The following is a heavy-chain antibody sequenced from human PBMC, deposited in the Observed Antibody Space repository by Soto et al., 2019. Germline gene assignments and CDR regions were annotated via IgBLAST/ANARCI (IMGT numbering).Heavy chain of an antibody. CDR3: ARVHPDIVVVPAAPGSAFDI. CDR1: GGSISSGDYY. Sequence: SETLSLTCTVSGGSISSGDYYWSWIRQTPGKGLEWIGYIYYSGSTYYNPSLKSRVTISVDTSKNQFSLKLSSVTAADTAVYYCARVHPDIVVVPAAPGSAFDIRGQGTMVTVSS. J-gene: IGHJ3*02. D-gene: IGHD2-2*01. CDR2: IYYSGST. V-gene: IGHV4-30-4*01.